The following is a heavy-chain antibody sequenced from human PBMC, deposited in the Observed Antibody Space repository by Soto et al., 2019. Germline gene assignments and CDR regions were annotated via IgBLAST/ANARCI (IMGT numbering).Heavy chain of an antibody. V-gene: IGHV3-33*01. CDR1: GFDFGSYG. D-gene: IGHD3-10*01. J-gene: IGHJ6*04. CDR3: ASAGVRGFFVPVFYGLDV. CDR2: IWYDGSTA. Sequence: QVQLVESGGGLVQPGGSLRLSCVASGFDFGSYGMQWVRRAPGKGLEWMAVIWYDGSTAYYADSVKGRFTISRDNSKNTLFLHLTSLTEEDTAVDFCASAGVRGFFVPVFYGLDVWGNGTTVTVSS.